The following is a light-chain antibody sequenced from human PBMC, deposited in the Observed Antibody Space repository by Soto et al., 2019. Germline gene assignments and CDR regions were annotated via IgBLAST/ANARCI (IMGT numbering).Light chain of an antibody. CDR1: SSDVGGYNY. J-gene: IGLJ1*01. CDR3: CSNAVGHTFV. V-gene: IGLV2-11*01. Sequence: QSALTQPRSVSGSPGQSITISCTETSSDVGGYNYLSWYQQHPGKGPKLIIYDVRKRPSGVPDRFSGSKSGNTASLTISGLQPEVEADYYCCSNAVGHTFVFGSGTKLTVL. CDR2: DVR.